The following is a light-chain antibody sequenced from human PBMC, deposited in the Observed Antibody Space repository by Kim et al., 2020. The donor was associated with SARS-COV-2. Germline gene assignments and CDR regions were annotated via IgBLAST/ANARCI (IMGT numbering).Light chain of an antibody. CDR1: DIGSRS. CDR3: QVWDTSSGHFV. V-gene: IGLV3-21*02. CDR2: DDS. J-gene: IGLJ1*01. Sequence: APGETARISCGGEDIGSRSVHWYQQKPGQAPELVVYDDSDRPSGISERVSGSKSGSTATLTINRAEAGDEADYYCQVWDTSSGHFVFGAGTKVTVL.